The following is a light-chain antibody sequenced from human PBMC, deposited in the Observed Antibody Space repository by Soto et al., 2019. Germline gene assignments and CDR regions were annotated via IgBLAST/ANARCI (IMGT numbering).Light chain of an antibody. J-gene: IGLJ1*01. CDR2: DVS. V-gene: IGLV2-14*03. CDR1: SSDVGTFNF. Sequence: QSALTQPASVSGSPGQSITISCTGTSSDVGTFNFVSWYRHHPGKAPKLMIYDVSSRPSGVSNRFSGSKSGNTASLTISGLQAEDEADYYCSSFTSSSSVVFGTGTKVTVL. CDR3: SSFTSSSSVV.